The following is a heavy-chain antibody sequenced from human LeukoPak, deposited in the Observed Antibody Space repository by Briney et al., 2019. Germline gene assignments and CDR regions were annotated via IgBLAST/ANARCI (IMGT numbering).Heavy chain of an antibody. V-gene: IGHV3-9*01. D-gene: IGHD1-1*01. J-gene: IGHJ4*02. Sequence: GGSLRLSCAASGFTFDDYAMHWVRQAPGKGLEWVSGISWNSGSIGYADSVKGRFTISRDNAKNSLYLQMNSLRAEDTALYYCAKDRELEPTEFDCWGQGTLVTVSS. CDR1: GFTFDDYA. CDR3: AKDRELEPTEFDC. CDR2: ISWNSGSI.